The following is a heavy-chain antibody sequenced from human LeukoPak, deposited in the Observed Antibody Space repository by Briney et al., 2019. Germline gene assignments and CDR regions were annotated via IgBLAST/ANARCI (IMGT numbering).Heavy chain of an antibody. Sequence: GASVKVSCKASGYTFTSYYMHWVRQAPGQDPEWMGIINPSGGARSYAPKFQGRVTVTRDTSTSTVYMELSSLRSEDTGVYYCARPALYSDAFDIWGQGTMVTVSS. V-gene: IGHV1-46*01. CDR3: ARPALYSDAFDI. CDR2: INPSGGAR. D-gene: IGHD1-26*01. CDR1: GYTFTSYY. J-gene: IGHJ3*02.